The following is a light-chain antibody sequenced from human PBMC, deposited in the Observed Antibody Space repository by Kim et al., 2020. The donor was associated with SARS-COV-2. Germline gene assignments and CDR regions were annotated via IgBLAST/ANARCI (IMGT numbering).Light chain of an antibody. CDR3: QTWGTGFVV. V-gene: IGLV4-69*01. Sequence: QPVLTQSPSASASLGASVKLTCTLNSEHSKNAIAWHQQRPEKGPRYLMKVEKDGSHTKGDEVPDRFSGSSSGAERYLTISGLQFEDEAAYYCQTWGTGFVVFGGGTQLTVL. CDR1: SEHSKNA. J-gene: IGLJ3*02. CDR2: VEKDGSH.